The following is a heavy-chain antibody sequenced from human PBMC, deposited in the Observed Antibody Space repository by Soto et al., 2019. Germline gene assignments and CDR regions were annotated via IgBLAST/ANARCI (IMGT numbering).Heavy chain of an antibody. D-gene: IGHD3-3*01. CDR1: CATFWSYD. Sequence: SVKVSFRASCATFWSYDISWVRKAHGQGLEWMGGIVPLVGTANYAQKFQGRVTISADESTSTAYMGLSSLRSEDTAVYYCARDSPPGAPWSGPLHGMDVWGQGSTGAVAS. V-gene: IGHV1-69*13. CDR2: IVPLVGTA. CDR3: ARDSPPGAPWSGPLHGMDV. J-gene: IGHJ6*02.